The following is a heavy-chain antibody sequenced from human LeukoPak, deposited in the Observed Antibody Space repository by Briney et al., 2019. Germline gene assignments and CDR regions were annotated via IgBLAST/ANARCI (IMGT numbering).Heavy chain of an antibody. CDR2: IYYSGST. J-gene: IGHJ4*02. D-gene: IGHD3-10*01. CDR1: GGSVSSGSYY. V-gene: IGHV4-61*01. Sequence: SETLSLTCTVSGGSVSSGSYYWSWIRQPPGKGLEWIGYIYYSGSTNYNPSLKSRVTISVDTSKNQFSLKLSSVTAADTAVYYCARVGTTMVRRVIITPRYYFDYWGQGTLVTVSS. CDR3: ARVGTTMVRRVIITPRYYFDY.